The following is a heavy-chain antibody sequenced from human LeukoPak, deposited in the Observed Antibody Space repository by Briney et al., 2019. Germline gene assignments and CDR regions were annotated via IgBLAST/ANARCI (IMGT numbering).Heavy chain of an antibody. J-gene: IGHJ4*02. Sequence: SETLSPTCTVSGGSISSGGYYWSWIRQHPGKGLEWIGYIYYSGSTYYNPSLKSRVTISVDTSKNQFSLKLSSVTAADTAVYYCARVGAVAGFSLDYWGQGTLVTVSS. V-gene: IGHV4-31*03. CDR2: IYYSGST. CDR3: ARVGAVAGFSLDY. CDR1: GGSISSGGYY. D-gene: IGHD6-19*01.